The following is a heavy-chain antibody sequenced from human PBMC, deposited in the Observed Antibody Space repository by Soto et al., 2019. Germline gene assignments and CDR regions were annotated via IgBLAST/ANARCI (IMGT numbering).Heavy chain of an antibody. CDR2: IIPMSGRP. Sequence: QVQLVQSGAEVKTPGSSVKVSCKASGGTFNSYSIDWVRQAPGQGVEWMGGIIPMSGRPNYAQRFQGRVKFSPDKSTNTVYMEVNSLTHEDTAVYYGTRRGRQSANWFDPWGQGTLVTVSS. V-gene: IGHV1-69*06. CDR3: TRRGRQSANWFDP. CDR1: GGTFNSYS. J-gene: IGHJ5*02.